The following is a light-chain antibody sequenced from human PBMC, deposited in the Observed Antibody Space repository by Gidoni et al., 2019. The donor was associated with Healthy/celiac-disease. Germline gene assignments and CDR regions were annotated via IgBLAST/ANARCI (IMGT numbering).Light chain of an antibody. CDR1: QSVLYSSNNKNY. CDR2: WAS. CDR3: QQYYSTQMYT. Sequence: DIVMTQSPDTLAVSLGERATINCKSSQSVLYSSNNKNYLAWYQQKPGQPPKLLIYWASTRESGVPDRFSGSGSVTDFTLTISSLQAEDVAVYYCQQYYSTQMYTFGQGTKLEIK. J-gene: IGKJ2*01. V-gene: IGKV4-1*01.